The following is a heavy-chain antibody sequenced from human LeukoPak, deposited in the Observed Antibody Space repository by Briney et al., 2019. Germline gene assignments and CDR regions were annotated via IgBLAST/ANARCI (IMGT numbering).Heavy chain of an antibody. Sequence: ESGGSLRLSCAASGFTFSSYSMNWVRQAPGKGREWVSSISISRRDIYYADSVKGRFTLSRDNAKNSLYLQMNSLRADDTAVYYCASESPTKATFVYWGQGALLTVSS. D-gene: IGHD4-11*01. CDR3: ASESPTKATFVY. CDR1: GFTFSSYS. V-gene: IGHV3-21*01. J-gene: IGHJ4*02. CDR2: ISISRRDI.